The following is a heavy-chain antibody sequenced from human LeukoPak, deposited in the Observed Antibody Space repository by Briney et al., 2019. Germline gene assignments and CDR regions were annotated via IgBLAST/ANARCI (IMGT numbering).Heavy chain of an antibody. CDR2: INHSGST. CDR3: ARGADSSGYYSIFYFDY. D-gene: IGHD3-22*01. Sequence: NPSETLSLTSAVYGGSFSGYYWTWIRQPPGKGLEWIGEINHSGSTNYNPSLKSRVTISVDTSKNQFSLNLSSVTAADTAVYYCARGADSSGYYSIFYFDYWGQGTLVTVSS. CDR1: GGSFSGYY. J-gene: IGHJ4*02. V-gene: IGHV4-34*01.